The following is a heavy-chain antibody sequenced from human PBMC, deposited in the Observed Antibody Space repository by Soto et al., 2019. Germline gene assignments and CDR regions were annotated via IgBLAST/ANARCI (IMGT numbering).Heavy chain of an antibody. J-gene: IGHJ6*02. CDR1: GYTFTGYY. CDR3: ARSYYYDSSGYYTSYYYYYGMDV. Sequence: QVQLVQSGAEVKKPGASVKVSCKASGYTFTGYYMHWGRQAPGQGLEWMGWINPNSGGTNYAQKFQGRVTMTRDTSISTAYMELSRLRSDDTAVYYCARSYYYDSSGYYTSYYYYYGMDVWGQGTTVTVSS. D-gene: IGHD3-22*01. V-gene: IGHV1-2*02. CDR2: INPNSGGT.